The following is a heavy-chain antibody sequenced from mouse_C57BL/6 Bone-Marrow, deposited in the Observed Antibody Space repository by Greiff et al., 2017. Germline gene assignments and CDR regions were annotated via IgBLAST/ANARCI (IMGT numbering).Heavy chain of an antibody. V-gene: IGHV1-62-2*01. CDR3: ARHVYYYGSSYAWYFDV. D-gene: IGHD1-1*01. CDR2: FYPGSGSI. CDR1: GYTFTEYT. J-gene: IGHJ1*03. Sequence: VQLQQSGAELVKPGASVKLSCKASGYTFTEYTIHWVKQRSGQGLEWIGWFYPGSGSIKYNEKFKDKATLTADKSSSTVYMELSRLTSEDSAVYFCARHVYYYGSSYAWYFDVWGTGTTVTVAS.